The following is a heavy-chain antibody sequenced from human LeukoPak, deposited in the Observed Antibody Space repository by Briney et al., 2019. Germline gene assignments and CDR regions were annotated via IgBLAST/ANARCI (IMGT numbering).Heavy chain of an antibody. CDR3: ARVFSPYGSGSYSD. J-gene: IGHJ4*02. D-gene: IGHD3-10*01. V-gene: IGHV1-18*04. CDR1: GYTFTSYG. Sequence: ASVKVSCKASGYTFTSYGISWVRQAPGQGLEWMGWNSAYNGNTNYAQKLQGRVTMTTDTSTSTAYMELRSLRSDDTAVYYCARVFSPYGSGSYSDWGQGTLVTVSS. CDR2: NSAYNGNT.